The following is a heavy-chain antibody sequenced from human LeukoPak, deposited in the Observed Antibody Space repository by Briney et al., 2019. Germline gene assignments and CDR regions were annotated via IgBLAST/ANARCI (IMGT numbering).Heavy chain of an antibody. CDR2: ISDSGST. V-gene: IGHV4-59*01. CDR1: GGSISGFY. D-gene: IGHD2-15*01. J-gene: IGHJ5*02. CDR3: ASSFKDPYSWFDP. Sequence: SETLSLTCTVSGGSISGFYWCWIRQPPGQGLDWIGCISDSGSTIYNPSLKSRVTMSMDTSKNQFSLRLTSVTAADTAVYFCASSFKDPYSWFDPWGQGTLVTVSS.